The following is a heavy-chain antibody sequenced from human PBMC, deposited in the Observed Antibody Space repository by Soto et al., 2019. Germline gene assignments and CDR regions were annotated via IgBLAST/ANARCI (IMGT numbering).Heavy chain of an antibody. J-gene: IGHJ6*02. D-gene: IGHD6-13*01. CDR2: IYPGDSDT. CDR3: ATFLRSAGNRRAVATGVFYSGMDV. Sequence: GDSLKISCKCSGYRFTSYWIGWVRQMPGKGLEWMGIIYPGDSDTRYSPSFQGQVTISADKSISTAYLQWSSLKASDTAMYYCATFLRSAGNRRAVATGVFYSGMDVWGPGTTLTVSS. V-gene: IGHV5-51*01. CDR1: GYRFTSYW.